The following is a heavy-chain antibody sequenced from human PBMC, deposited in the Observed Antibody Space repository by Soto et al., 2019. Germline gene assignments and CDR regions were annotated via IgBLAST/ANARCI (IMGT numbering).Heavy chain of an antibody. D-gene: IGHD4-17*01. CDR2: IYYSGST. CDR3: ARRTLIPYGDYEHYYYMYV. Sequence: SETLSLTCTVSGGSISSYYWSWIRQPPGKGLEWIGYIYYSGSTNYNPSLKSRVTISVDRSKNQFSLKLSSVTAADTAVYYCARRTLIPYGDYEHYYYMYVWGKGTTVTVSS. V-gene: IGHV4-59*08. J-gene: IGHJ6*03. CDR1: GGSISSYY.